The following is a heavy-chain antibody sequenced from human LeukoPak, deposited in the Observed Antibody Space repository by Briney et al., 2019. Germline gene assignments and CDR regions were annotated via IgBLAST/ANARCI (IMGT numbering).Heavy chain of an antibody. V-gene: IGHV4-31*03. CDR2: IYYSGTT. D-gene: IGHD1-26*01. Sequence: SETLSLTCTVSGGSISSGGYYWSWIRQHPGKGLEWIGFIYYSGTTYYNPSLKSRVTISIDSSKNQFSLKLSSVTAADTAVYYCARGSYHFLDYWGQGTLVTVSS. CDR1: GGSISSGGYY. J-gene: IGHJ4*02. CDR3: ARGSYHFLDY.